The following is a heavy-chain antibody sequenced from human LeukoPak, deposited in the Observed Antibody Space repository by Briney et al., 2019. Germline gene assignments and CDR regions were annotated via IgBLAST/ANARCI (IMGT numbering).Heavy chain of an antibody. D-gene: IGHD7-27*01. CDR3: ARPQDFGLTGMNAFDI. CDR1: EYSFTTHR. J-gene: IGHJ3*02. CDR2: IFPGDSA. V-gene: IGHV5-51*01. Sequence: GESLKISCKGSEYSFTTHRIGWVRQMPGKGLDWMGIIFPGDSATYSPSFQGQVTISADKSTSTAYLQWNSLKASDTAMYYCARPQDFGLTGMNAFDIWGQGTMVTVSS.